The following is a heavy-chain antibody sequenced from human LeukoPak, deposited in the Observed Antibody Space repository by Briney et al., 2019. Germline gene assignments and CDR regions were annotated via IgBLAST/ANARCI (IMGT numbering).Heavy chain of an antibody. D-gene: IGHD3-16*01. J-gene: IGHJ4*02. CDR2: IWYDGSNQ. Sequence: PGGSLRLSCAASGFTFSSYGMHWVRQAPGKGLEWVAIIWYDGSNQYYADSVKGRFTISRDNSKNTLYLQMNSLRAEDTAVYYCAKLWDYWGQGTLVTVSS. CDR3: AKLWDY. CDR1: GFTFSSYG. V-gene: IGHV3-33*06.